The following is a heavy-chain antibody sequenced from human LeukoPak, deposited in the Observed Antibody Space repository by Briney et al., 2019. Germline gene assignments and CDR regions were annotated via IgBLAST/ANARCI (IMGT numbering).Heavy chain of an antibody. J-gene: IGHJ4*02. CDR3: ARVGIYYYDSSGPQVY. Sequence: PGGSLSLSCAASGFTFSSYSMNWVRQAPGKGLGWVSSISSSSSYIYYADSVKGRFTISRDNAKNSLYLQMNSLRAEDTAVCYCARVGIYYYDSSGPQVYWGQGTLVTVSS. CDR2: ISSSSSYI. CDR1: GFTFSSYS. D-gene: IGHD3-22*01. V-gene: IGHV3-21*01.